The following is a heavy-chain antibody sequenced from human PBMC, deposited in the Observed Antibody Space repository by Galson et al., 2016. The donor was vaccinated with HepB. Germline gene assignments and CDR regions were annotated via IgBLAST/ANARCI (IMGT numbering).Heavy chain of an antibody. CDR1: GGSISSTNW. V-gene: IGHV4-4*02. CDR3: ARDRRRDSGWFDPDY. D-gene: IGHD6-19*01. CDR2: IYHSGST. Sequence: ETLSLTCAVSGGSISSTNWWTWVRQPPGKGLEWIGEIYHSGSTNYNPSLKSRVTISVDKSKKQFSLKLSSVTAADTAVYYCARDRRRDSGWFDPDYWGQGTLVTVSS. J-gene: IGHJ4*02.